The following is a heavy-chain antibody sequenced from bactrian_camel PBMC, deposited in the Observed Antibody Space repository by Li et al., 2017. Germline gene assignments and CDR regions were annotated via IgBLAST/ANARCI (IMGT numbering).Heavy chain of an antibody. CDR2: ISPSGMYT. CDR3: AFEVASHVRGLNSSQVGPMAPLCPTQGY. CDR1: GNTAGTHC. J-gene: IGHJ4*01. V-gene: IGHV3-3*01. Sequence: HVQLVESGGGSVQAGGTLRLSCAASGNTAGTHCMAWFRQAPGKEREGVAAISPSGMYTVYAPAVKGRFAISRDNAKNMVFLQMNSLKPEDTAIYYCAFEVASHVRGLNSSQVGPMAPLCPTQGYWGQGTQVTVS. D-gene: IGHD7*01.